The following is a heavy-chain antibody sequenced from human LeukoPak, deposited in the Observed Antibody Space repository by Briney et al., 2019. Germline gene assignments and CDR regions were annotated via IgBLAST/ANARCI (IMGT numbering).Heavy chain of an antibody. CDR3: ARRGAVAGTFDY. CDR2: IKQDGSEK. CDR1: GFTFSSYW. D-gene: IGHD6-19*01. V-gene: IGHV3-7*01. Sequence: PGGSLRLSCAVSGFTFSSYWMSWVRQAPGKGLEWVANIKQDGSEKYYVDSVKGRFTISRDNAKNTLYLQMNSLRAEDTAMYYCARRGAVAGTFDYWGQGTLVTVSS. J-gene: IGHJ4*02.